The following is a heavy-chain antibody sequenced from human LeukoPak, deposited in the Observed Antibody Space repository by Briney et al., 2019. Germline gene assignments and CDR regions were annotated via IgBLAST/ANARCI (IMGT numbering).Heavy chain of an antibody. CDR1: KFIFSNYW. CDR2: IKKTGSET. D-gene: IGHD2-15*01. CDR3: AREDGYCSGGNCYSYFDS. J-gene: IGHJ4*02. V-gene: IGHV3-7*01. Sequence: GGSLRLSCAASKFIFSNYWMSWVRQAPGKGLEWVAYIKKTGSETYYVDSVKGRFAITRDNARNSLFLQMNSLRAEDTAVYYCAREDGYCSGGNCYSYFDSWGQGTLVTVSS.